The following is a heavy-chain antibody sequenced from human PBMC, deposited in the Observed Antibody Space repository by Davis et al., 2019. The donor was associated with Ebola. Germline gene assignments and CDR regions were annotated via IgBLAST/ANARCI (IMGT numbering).Heavy chain of an antibody. CDR2: ISGSGGST. D-gene: IGHD3-10*01. Sequence: PGGSLRLSCSASGFTFSSYAMSWVRQAPGKGLEWVSAISGSGGSTYYADSVKGRFTISRDNSKNTLYLQMNSLRAEDTALYYCAKDRALLWFGESNWGQGILVTVSS. V-gene: IGHV3-23*01. J-gene: IGHJ4*02. CDR1: GFTFSSYA. CDR3: AKDRALLWFGESN.